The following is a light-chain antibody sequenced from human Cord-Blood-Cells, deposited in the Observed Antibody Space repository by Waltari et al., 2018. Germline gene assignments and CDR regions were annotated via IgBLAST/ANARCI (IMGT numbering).Light chain of an antibody. Sequence: QSALTQPASVSGSPGQSITISCTGTSSDVGGYNYVSWYQQHPGKAPKLMIYDVSNRPSGVSNRFSGSKSGNTASLTISGLQAEDEADYYCSSYTSSNPYVFGTRTKVTVL. CDR1: SSDVGGYNY. V-gene: IGLV2-14*03. J-gene: IGLJ1*01. CDR2: DVS. CDR3: SSYTSSNPYV.